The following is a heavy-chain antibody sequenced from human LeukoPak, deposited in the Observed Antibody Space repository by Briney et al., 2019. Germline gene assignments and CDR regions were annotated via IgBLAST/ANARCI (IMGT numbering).Heavy chain of an antibody. D-gene: IGHD5-12*01. J-gene: IGHJ6*03. CDR3: ARDRVVATIPYYYYYYMDV. Sequence: SVKVSCKASGGTFSSYAISWVRQAPGQGLEWMGRIIPIFGTANYAQKFQGRVTITTDESTSTAYMELSSLRSEDAAVYYCARDRVVATIPYYYYYYMDVWGKGTTVTVSS. CDR1: GGTFSSYA. CDR2: IIPIFGTA. V-gene: IGHV1-69*05.